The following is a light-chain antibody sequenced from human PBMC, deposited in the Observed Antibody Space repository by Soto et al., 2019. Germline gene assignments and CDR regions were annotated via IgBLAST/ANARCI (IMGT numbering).Light chain of an antibody. Sequence: DIQMTQSPSTLSASVGDRVTITCRASQTISSWLAWYQQKPGKAPKLLISKASSLESGVPSRFSGSGSGTEFTLTISGLQPDDFATYYCQQFSSYPYTFGQGTKLEI. V-gene: IGKV1-5*03. CDR1: QTISSW. CDR3: QQFSSYPYT. J-gene: IGKJ2*01. CDR2: KAS.